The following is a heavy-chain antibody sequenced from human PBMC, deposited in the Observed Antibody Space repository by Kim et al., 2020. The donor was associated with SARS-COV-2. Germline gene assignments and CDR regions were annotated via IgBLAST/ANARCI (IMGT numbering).Heavy chain of an antibody. V-gene: IGHV3-43*02. Sequence: GGSLRLSCAASGFTFDDYAMHWVRQAPGKGLEWVSLISGDGGSTYYADSVKGRFTISRDNSKNSLYLQMNSLRTEDTALYHCAKPVYYYDSSGYYYVWGPVDYWGQGTLVTVSS. CDR3: AKPVYYYDSSGYYYVWGPVDY. CDR2: ISGDGGST. J-gene: IGHJ4*02. CDR1: GFTFDDYA. D-gene: IGHD3-22*01.